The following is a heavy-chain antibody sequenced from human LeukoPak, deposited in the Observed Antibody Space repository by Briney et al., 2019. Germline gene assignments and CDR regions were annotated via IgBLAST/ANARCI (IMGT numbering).Heavy chain of an antibody. CDR3: ASASSHRIAAGGDY. V-gene: IGHV3-74*01. CDR1: GFTFSNYW. J-gene: IGHJ4*02. D-gene: IGHD6-13*01. Sequence: GGSLRLSCAATGFTFSNYWMHWVRQAPGKGLVWVSRINSDGSSRNYADSVKGRFTISRDNAKNTLYLQMNSLRAEDTAVYYCASASSHRIAAGGDYWGQGTLVTVSS. CDR2: INSDGSSR.